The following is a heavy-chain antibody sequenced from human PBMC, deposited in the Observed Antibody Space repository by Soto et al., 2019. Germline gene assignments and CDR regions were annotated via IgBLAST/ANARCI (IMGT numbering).Heavy chain of an antibody. Sequence: EVQLVESGGGLIQPGGSLRLSCAVSGFTVSNNYMSWVRQAPGKGLEGVSVIYSGGYTAYGDSVKGRFTISRDNSKNPLTLQQKRPGAADPAVFFGVTPPGGGGYWGQGTLVTVSS. D-gene: IGHD3-10*01. J-gene: IGHJ4*02. CDR2: IYSGGYT. CDR1: GFTVSNNY. V-gene: IGHV3-53*01. CDR3: VTPPGGGGY.